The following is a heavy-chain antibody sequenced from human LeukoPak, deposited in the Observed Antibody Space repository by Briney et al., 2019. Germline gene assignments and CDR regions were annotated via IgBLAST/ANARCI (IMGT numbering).Heavy chain of an antibody. J-gene: IGHJ5*02. Sequence: SETLSLTCTVSGYSINSGYYWGWIRQPPGQGLEWIGTIYHSGSTYYNPSLKSRVTISVDTSKNQFSLKLSSVTAADTAVYYCARGGSGSYHSWFDPWGQGTLVTVSS. CDR3: ARGGSGSYHSWFDP. V-gene: IGHV4-38-2*02. D-gene: IGHD3-10*01. CDR1: GYSINSGYY. CDR2: IYHSGST.